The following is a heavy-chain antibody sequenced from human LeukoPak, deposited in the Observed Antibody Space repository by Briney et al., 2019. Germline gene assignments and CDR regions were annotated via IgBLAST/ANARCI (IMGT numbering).Heavy chain of an antibody. J-gene: IGHJ4*02. V-gene: IGHV1-24*01. Sequence: GASVTVSFKVSGYTLTQLSMHWVRQAPGKGLEWMGGFDHEDGETIYAQKFQGRVTMTEDTSTDTVYMELSSLRSEDTAVYYCAFSGSYSLFDYWGQGTLVTVSS. CDR1: GYTLTQLS. CDR2: FDHEDGET. D-gene: IGHD1-26*01. CDR3: AFSGSYSLFDY.